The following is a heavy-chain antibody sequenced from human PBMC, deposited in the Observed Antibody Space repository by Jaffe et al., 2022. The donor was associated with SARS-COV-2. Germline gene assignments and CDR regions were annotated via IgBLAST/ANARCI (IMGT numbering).Heavy chain of an antibody. CDR1: RFTFSSYA. V-gene: IGHV3-23*01. CDR3: AKDKVCSSTRCRNWGRTLEGTRFFDY. CDR2: VSATGDST. J-gene: IGHJ4*02. D-gene: IGHD2-2*01. Sequence: EVYLLESGGGLVQPGGSLRLSCEASRFTFSSYAMSWVRQAPGKGLEWVSAVSATGDSTYYADSVRGRFTISRDNSRNTLYLQMNSLRADDTALYYCAKDKVCSSTRCRNWGRTLEGTRFFDYWGQGTLVTVSS.